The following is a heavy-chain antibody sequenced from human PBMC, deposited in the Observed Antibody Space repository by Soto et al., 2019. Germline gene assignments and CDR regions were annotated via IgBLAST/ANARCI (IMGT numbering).Heavy chain of an antibody. CDR3: AKGRFGGYDV. D-gene: IGHD5-12*01. Sequence: EVQLFESGGGLVQPGGSLRLSCAASGFTFSNYAMTWVRQAPGKGLEWVSAIGGTGDSTYYADSVKGRFTISRDNSKNTLYLQMNSLRAEDTAVDYCAKGRFGGYDVWGQGTLVTVSS. CDR1: GFTFSNYA. CDR2: IGGTGDST. V-gene: IGHV3-23*01. J-gene: IGHJ4*02.